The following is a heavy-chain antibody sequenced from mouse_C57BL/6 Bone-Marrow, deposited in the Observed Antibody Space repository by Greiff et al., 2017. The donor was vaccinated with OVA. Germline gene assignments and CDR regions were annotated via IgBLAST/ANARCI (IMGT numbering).Heavy chain of an antibody. V-gene: IGHV1-34*01. CDR2: IYPNNGGT. Sequence: EVQLLQSGPELVKPGASVKMYCKASGYTFTDYYMHWVKQSHGKSLEWIGYIYPNNGGTGYIQKFKGKVTLSVDKSSSTAYMELRSLTSENSADYYCSRWNTGSGFAMDYWGQGTSVTVSS. CDR3: SRWNTGSGFAMDY. J-gene: IGHJ4*01. D-gene: IGHD3-2*02. CDR1: GYTFTDYY.